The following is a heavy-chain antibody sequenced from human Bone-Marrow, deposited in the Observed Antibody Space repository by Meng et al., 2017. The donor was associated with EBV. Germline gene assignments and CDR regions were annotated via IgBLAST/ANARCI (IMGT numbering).Heavy chain of an antibody. CDR3: ARDNVDTAMVPH. V-gene: IGHV4-61*01. J-gene: IGHJ4*02. CDR1: GGAVSRGSYY. Sequence: HAPLHGSGPGEVQPSETMSITCSVCGGAVSRGSYYWSWIRQPPGKGLEWIGYIYSSGSTNYTPSLKSRVTISVDTSKNQFSLKLSSVTAADTAVYYCARDNVDTAMVPHWGQGTLVTVSS. CDR2: IYSSGST. D-gene: IGHD5-18*01.